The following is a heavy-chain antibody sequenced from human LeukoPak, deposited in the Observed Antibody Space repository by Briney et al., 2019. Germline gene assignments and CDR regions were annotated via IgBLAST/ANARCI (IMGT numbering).Heavy chain of an antibody. V-gene: IGHV3-30*04. CDR3: SRVSLWFGELFPDDPFTDV. CDR2: VSYDGTNK. Sequence: TGGSLRLYCAASGFTFSNYAMHWVGQAPGKGLEWVAIVSYDGTNKFYADSVKGRFTISRDNSKNTLDLQMNSLGSEDTAVYYCSRVSLWFGELFPDDPFTDVWGQGSTVTVSS. CDR1: GFTFSNYA. D-gene: IGHD3-10*01. J-gene: IGHJ6*02.